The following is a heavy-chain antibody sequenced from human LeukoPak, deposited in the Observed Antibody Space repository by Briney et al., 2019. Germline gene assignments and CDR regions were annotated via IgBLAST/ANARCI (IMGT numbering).Heavy chain of an antibody. Sequence: GGSLRLSCAASGFTFSNAWMSWVRQAPGKGLEWVGGIISKVDGGTADYAAPVKGRFTISRDDSKNTVYLQMNSLKTEDTAVYYCTTSGGTTTRFVDYWGQGNLVSVSS. CDR2: IISKVDGGTA. J-gene: IGHJ4*02. D-gene: IGHD2/OR15-2a*01. V-gene: IGHV3-15*01. CDR1: GFTFSNAW. CDR3: TTSGGTTTRFVDY.